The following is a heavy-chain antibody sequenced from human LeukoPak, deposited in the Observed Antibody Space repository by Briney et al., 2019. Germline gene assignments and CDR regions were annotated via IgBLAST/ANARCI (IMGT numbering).Heavy chain of an antibody. CDR3: AKGGSYTDAFDM. CDR1: GYTLTSYY. Sequence: ASVKVSCRASGYTLTSYYIHWVRQAPGQGLEWMGWINPNRGGTNYAQKFQGRVTMTRDTSISTAYMELSRLTSDDTAVYYCAKGGSYTDAFDMWGQGTMVSVSS. CDR2: INPNRGGT. V-gene: IGHV1-2*02. D-gene: IGHD1-26*01. J-gene: IGHJ3*02.